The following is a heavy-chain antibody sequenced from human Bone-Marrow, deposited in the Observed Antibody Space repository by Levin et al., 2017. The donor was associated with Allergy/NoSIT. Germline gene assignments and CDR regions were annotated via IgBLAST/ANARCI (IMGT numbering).Heavy chain of an antibody. CDR3: ARVTGSIAAAGNNWFDP. CDR2: INPNSGGT. D-gene: IGHD6-13*01. V-gene: IGHV1-2*02. CDR1: GYTFTGYY. J-gene: IGHJ5*02. Sequence: GESLKISCKASGYTFTGYYMHWVRQAPGQGLEWMGWINPNSGGTNYAQKFQGRVTMTRDTSISTAYMELSRLRSDDTAVYYCARVTGSIAAAGNNWFDPWGQGTLVTVSS.